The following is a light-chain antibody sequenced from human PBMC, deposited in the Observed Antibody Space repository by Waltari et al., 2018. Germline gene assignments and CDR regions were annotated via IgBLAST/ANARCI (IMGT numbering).Light chain of an antibody. CDR3: QVYKRGGDHDYV. CDR2: DDS. Sequence: SYVLTQPPSVSVAPGKTATLTCGGNIGSKSVHWYQRKAGQAPALVVYDDSDRPSGIPERFSGSTSGSMATLTISGVEAGDEADYFCQVYKRGGDHDYVFGTGTKVTVL. CDR1: IGSKS. J-gene: IGLJ1*01. V-gene: IGLV3-21*03.